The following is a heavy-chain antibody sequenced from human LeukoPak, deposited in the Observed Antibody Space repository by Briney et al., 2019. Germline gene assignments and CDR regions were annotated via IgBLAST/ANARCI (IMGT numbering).Heavy chain of an antibody. CDR3: ATFGLVAALDL. V-gene: IGHV3-7*01. J-gene: IGHJ4*02. CDR2: INPAGSET. Sequence: GGSLRLSCAASGFSFNTYWMAWVRQAPGTGLEWVANINPAGSETFHVDPVKGRFSISRDHAKNLVYLQMNSLRAEDTAVYYCATFGLVAALDLWGQGTLVTVSS. D-gene: IGHD5-12*01. CDR1: GFSFNTYW.